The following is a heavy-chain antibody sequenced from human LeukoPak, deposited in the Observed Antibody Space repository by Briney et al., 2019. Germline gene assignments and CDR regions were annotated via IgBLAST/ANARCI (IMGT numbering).Heavy chain of an antibody. J-gene: IGHJ4*02. D-gene: IGHD3-10*01. Sequence: PGRSLRLSCAASGFTFDDYAMHWVRQAPGKGLEWVSGISWNSGSIGYADSVKGRFTISRDNAKNSLYLQMNSLRAEDTALYYCAKDRGVKDWGQGTLVTVSS. CDR3: AKDRGVKD. CDR1: GFTFDDYA. V-gene: IGHV3-9*01. CDR2: ISWNSGSI.